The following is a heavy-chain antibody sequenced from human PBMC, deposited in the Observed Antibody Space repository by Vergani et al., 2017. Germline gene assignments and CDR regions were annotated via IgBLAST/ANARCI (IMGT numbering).Heavy chain of an antibody. CDR1: GGTFSSYA. Sequence: QVQLVQSGAEVKKPGSSVKVSCKASGGTFSSYAISWVRQAPGQGLEWMEGIIPIFGTANYAQKFQGRVTITADKSTSTAYMELSSLRSEDTAVYYCARDLTRGIAAAGKTGFDYWGQGTLVTVSS. CDR2: IIPIFGTA. D-gene: IGHD6-13*01. CDR3: ARDLTRGIAAAGKTGFDY. J-gene: IGHJ4*02. V-gene: IGHV1-69*06.